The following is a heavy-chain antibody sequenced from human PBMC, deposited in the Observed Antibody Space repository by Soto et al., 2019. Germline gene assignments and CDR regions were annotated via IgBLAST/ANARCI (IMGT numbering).Heavy chain of an antibody. CDR2: ISYDGSNK. D-gene: IGHD2-15*01. J-gene: IGHJ4*02. V-gene: IGHV3-30-3*01. CDR1: GFTFSSYA. Sequence: QVQLVESGGGVVQPGRSLRLSCAASGFTFSSYAMHWVRQAPGKGLEWVAVISYDGSNKYYADSVKGRFTISRDKAKYTRYLQMNSQRAEGPAVYYCSRVHSPSGRAHLNYWGQGPLFTVSS. CDR3: SRVHSPSGRAHLNY.